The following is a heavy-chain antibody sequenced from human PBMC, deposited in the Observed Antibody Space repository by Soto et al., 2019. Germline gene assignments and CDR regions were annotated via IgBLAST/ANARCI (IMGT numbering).Heavy chain of an antibody. CDR3: ARDRGAYGMDV. J-gene: IGHJ6*02. Sequence: QVQLVQSGAEVKKPGASVKVSCKASGYTFTSYGISWVRQAPGQGLEWMGWISAYNGNTNYAQKLQGRVTMTTDTPRGTAYGGRGGVRSADPAVFYCARDRGAYGMDVWGQGTTVPVPS. CDR2: ISAYNGNT. V-gene: IGHV1-18*01. CDR1: GYTFTSYG.